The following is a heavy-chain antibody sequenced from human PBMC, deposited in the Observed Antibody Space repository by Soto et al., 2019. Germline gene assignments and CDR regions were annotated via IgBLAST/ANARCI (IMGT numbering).Heavy chain of an antibody. V-gene: IGHV3-23*01. Sequence: GGSLRLSCAASGFTFSSYAMSWVRQAPGKGLEWVSAISGSGGSTYYADSVKGRFTISRDNSKNTLYLQMNSLRAEDTAVYYCAKDPFAEPVGTPIDYWGQGTLVTVSS. CDR2: ISGSGGST. CDR1: GFTFSSYA. J-gene: IGHJ4*02. CDR3: AKDPFAEPVGTPIDY. D-gene: IGHD1-1*01.